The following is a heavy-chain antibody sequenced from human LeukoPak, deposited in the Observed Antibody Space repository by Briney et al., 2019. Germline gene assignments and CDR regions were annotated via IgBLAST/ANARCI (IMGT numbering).Heavy chain of an antibody. CDR1: GFTFSRYA. D-gene: IGHD1-26*01. Sequence: GGSLRLSCGASGFTFSRYAMSWVRQAPGKGLQWVSEIGGSGGAIYYADSVKGRFTISRDNSKNTLYLQMNSLRAEDTAVYYCARFYANEWALPHWGQGTLVTVSS. CDR2: IGGSGGAI. CDR3: ARFYANEWALPH. J-gene: IGHJ4*02. V-gene: IGHV3-23*01.